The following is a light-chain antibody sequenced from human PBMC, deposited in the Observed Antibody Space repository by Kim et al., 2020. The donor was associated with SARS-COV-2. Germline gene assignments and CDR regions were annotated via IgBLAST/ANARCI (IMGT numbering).Light chain of an antibody. CDR3: QHYNGYPLT. CDR1: QSISSW. CDR2: KAS. V-gene: IGKV1-5*03. Sequence: DIQMTQSPSTLSASVGDRVSMTCRASQSISSWLAWYQQKPGKAPKLLIYKASSLESGVPSRFSGSRSGTQFTLTISSLQPDDFATYYCQHYNGYPLTFGQGTKVDIK. J-gene: IGKJ1*01.